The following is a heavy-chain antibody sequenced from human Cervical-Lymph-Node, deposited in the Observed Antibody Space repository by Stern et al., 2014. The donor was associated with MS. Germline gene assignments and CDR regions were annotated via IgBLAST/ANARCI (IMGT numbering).Heavy chain of an antibody. D-gene: IGHD5-18*01. CDR2: INHSGST. CDR3: ARVPRRGYSYGYPDY. CDR1: GGSFSGYY. Sequence: QVQLQQWGAGLLKPSETLSLTCAVYGGSFSGYYWSWIRPPPGKGLEWIGEINHSGSTNYNPTLKSRVTISVDTSKNQFSLKLSSGTAADTAVYYCARVPRRGYSYGYPDYWGQGTLVTVSS. J-gene: IGHJ4*02. V-gene: IGHV4-34*01.